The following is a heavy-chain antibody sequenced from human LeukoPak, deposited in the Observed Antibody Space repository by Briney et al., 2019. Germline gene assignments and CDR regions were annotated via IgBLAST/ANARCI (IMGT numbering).Heavy chain of an antibody. CDR1: GSTFSSYG. CDR3: ATLGQGSDY. CDR2: IWYDGSNK. Sequence: GGSLRLSCAASGSTFSSYGMHWVRQAPGKGLEWVAVIWYDGSNKYYADSVKGRFTISRDNSKNTLYLQMNSLRAEDTAVYYCATLGQGSDYWGQGTLVTVSS. J-gene: IGHJ4*02. V-gene: IGHV3-33*01.